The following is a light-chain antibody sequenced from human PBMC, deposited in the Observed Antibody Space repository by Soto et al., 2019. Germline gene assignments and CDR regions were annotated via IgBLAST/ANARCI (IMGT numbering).Light chain of an antibody. Sequence: IVMTQSPATLSVPPGERATLSCRASQSVNSNLAWYQQRPGQAPRLLIYGESTRATGIPARFSGSGSWTEFTLTITRLQAEESAVDYCQHYDNWPLTFGGGTKVEIK. CDR3: QHYDNWPLT. J-gene: IGKJ4*01. CDR2: GES. V-gene: IGKV3-15*01. CDR1: QSVNSN.